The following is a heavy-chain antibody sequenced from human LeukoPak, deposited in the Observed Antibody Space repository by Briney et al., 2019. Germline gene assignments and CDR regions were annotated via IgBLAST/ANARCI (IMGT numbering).Heavy chain of an antibody. V-gene: IGHV3-48*01. CDR3: ARDCSSSTCYRLFDY. J-gene: IGHJ4*02. CDR1: GFTFSSSG. CDR2: ISSSSTTM. Sequence: GGSLRLSCAASGFTFSSSGMNWVRQAPGKGLEWVSYISSSSTTMYYADCVKGRFTISRDNAMNSLYLQMNSLRAEDTAVYYCARDCSSSTCYRLFDYGGQGTLVSVSS. D-gene: IGHD2-2*01.